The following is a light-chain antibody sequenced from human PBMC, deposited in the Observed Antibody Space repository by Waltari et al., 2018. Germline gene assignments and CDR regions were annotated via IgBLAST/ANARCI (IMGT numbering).Light chain of an antibody. V-gene: IGLV3-1*01. CDR3: QAWDSSIVV. CDR2: QDN. Sequence: SYELTQSPSVSVSPGQTASITCSGDNLGDKYACWYPQKPGQSPVLVIYQDNKGPSGIPERFSGSNSGNTATLTISGTQAMDEADYYCQAWDSSIVVFGGGTKLTVL. J-gene: IGLJ2*01. CDR1: NLGDKY.